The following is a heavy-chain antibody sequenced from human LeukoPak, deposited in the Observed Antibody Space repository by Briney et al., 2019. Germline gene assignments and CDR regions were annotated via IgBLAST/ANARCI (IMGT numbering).Heavy chain of an antibody. CDR3: AKDQSGAAFDY. J-gene: IGHJ4*02. V-gene: IGHV3-53*01. Sequence: GGSLRLSCAASGFTVSSNYMGWVRQAPGKGLEWVSVIYSGGSTYYADSVKGRFTISRDNSKNTLYLQMNSLRAEDTAVYYCAKDQSGAAFDYWGQGTLVTVSS. CDR2: IYSGGST. D-gene: IGHD2-15*01. CDR1: GFTVSSNY.